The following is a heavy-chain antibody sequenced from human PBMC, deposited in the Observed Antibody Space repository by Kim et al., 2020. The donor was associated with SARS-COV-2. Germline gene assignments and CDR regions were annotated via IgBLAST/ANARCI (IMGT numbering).Heavy chain of an antibody. CDR2: ISAYNGNT. V-gene: IGHV1-18*01. CDR3: ARDPRRADFWSGYCYFDY. Sequence: ASVKVSCKASGYTFTSYGISWVRQAPGQGLEWMGWISAYNGNTNYAQKLQGRVTMTTDTSTSTAYMELRSLRSDDTAVYYCARDPRRADFWSGYCYFDYWGQGTLVTVSS. CDR1: GYTFTSYG. D-gene: IGHD3-3*01. J-gene: IGHJ4*02.